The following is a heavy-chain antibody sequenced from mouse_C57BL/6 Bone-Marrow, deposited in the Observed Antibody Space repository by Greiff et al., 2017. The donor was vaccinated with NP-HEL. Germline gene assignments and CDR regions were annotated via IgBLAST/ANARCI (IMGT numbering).Heavy chain of an antibody. D-gene: IGHD2-5*01. Sequence: QVQLKESGPELVKPGASVKISCKASGYAFSSSWMNWVKQRPGKGLEWIGRIYPGDGDTNYNGKFKGKATLTADKSSSTAYMQLSSLTSEDSAVYFCARSLYRNYVLRYFDVWGTGTTVTVSS. CDR2: IYPGDGDT. J-gene: IGHJ1*03. CDR3: ARSLYRNYVLRYFDV. CDR1: GYAFSSSW. V-gene: IGHV1-82*01.